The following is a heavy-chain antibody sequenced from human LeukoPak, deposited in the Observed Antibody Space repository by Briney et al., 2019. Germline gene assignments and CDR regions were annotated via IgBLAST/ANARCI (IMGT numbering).Heavy chain of an antibody. D-gene: IGHD2-21*01. V-gene: IGHV4-4*02. CDR2: IDHSGST. CDR3: SSPMYYGGFDI. Sequence: PSRTLSLTCAVSGGSVSSVNWWSWVRQPPGKGLEWIGGIDHSGSTNYNPSLKSRVTISVDRSKNQFSLMLSSVTAADTAVYYCSSPMYYGGFDIGGQGTMVTVSS. CDR1: GGSVSSVNW. J-gene: IGHJ3*02.